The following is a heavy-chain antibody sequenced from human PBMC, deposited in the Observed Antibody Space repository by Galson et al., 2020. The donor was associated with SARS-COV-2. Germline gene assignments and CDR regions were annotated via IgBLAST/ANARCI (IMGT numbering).Heavy chain of an antibody. D-gene: IGHD3-16*01. V-gene: IGHV1-69*06. CDR2: IIPIFGTA. CDR1: GGTFSSYA. J-gene: IGHJ6*02. Sequence: SVKVSCKASGGTFSSYAISWVRQAPGQGLEWMGGIIPIFGTANYAQKFQSRVTITADKSTSTAYMELSSLRSEDTAVYYCAGGGGDSDGYYYGMDVWGQGTTVTVSS. CDR3: AGGGGDSDGYYYGMDV.